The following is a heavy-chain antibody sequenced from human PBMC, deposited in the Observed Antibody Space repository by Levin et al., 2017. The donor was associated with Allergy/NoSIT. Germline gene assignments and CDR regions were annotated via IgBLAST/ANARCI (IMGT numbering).Heavy chain of an antibody. CDR2: INPNSGGT. CDR3: AREVMRYCSGGSCYPGAFDI. V-gene: IGHV1-2*06. D-gene: IGHD2-15*01. CDR1: GYTFTGYY. J-gene: IGHJ3*02. Sequence: GESLKISCKASGYTFTGYYMHWVRQAPGQGLEWMGRINPNSGGTNYAQKFQGRVTMTRDTSISTAYMELSRLRSDDTAVYYCAREVMRYCSGGSCYPGAFDIWGQGTMVTVSS.